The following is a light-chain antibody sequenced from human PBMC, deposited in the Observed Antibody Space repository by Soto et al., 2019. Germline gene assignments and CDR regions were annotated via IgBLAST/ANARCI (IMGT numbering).Light chain of an antibody. CDR3: SSYTSISTYV. V-gene: IGLV2-14*03. CDR1: SSDVGGYNY. J-gene: IGLJ1*01. CDR2: GVN. Sequence: QSALTQPASVSGSPGQSITISCTGTSSDVGGYNYVSWYQQHPGKAPKLMIYGVNNRPSGVSNRFSGSKSGNTASLTISGLHTEDDADYYCSSYTSISTYVFGTGTKVTVL.